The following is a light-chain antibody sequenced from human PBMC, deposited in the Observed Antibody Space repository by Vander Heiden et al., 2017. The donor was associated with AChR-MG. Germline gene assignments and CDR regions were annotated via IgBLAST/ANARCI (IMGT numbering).Light chain of an antibody. J-gene: IGKJ2*01. V-gene: IGKV3-15*01. CDR1: RSVSSN. Sequence: EIVMSQSPAPMSVSPGERATLSCRASRSVSSNLAWYQQKPGQAPRLLIYGASTRATGIPARLSGSGSGTEFTLTISSLQSEDFAVYYCQQYNNWPPYTFGQGTKLEIK. CDR3: QQYNNWPPYT. CDR2: GAS.